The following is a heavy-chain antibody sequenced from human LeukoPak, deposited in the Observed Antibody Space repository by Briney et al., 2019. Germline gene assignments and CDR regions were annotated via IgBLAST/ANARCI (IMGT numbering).Heavy chain of an antibody. CDR1: GFTVSSNY. CDR2: IYRVRST. D-gene: IGHD3-10*01. J-gene: IGHJ4*02. Sequence: HPGGSLRLSCAASGFTVSSNYMSWVRQAAGKGVEGVSVIYRVRSTYYADSVKGRFTISRDNSKTPLYLQMNSLRAEDTAVYYCARHYYGSGSYYVHWGQGTLVTVSS. V-gene: IGHV3-66*04. CDR3: ARHYYGSGSYYVH.